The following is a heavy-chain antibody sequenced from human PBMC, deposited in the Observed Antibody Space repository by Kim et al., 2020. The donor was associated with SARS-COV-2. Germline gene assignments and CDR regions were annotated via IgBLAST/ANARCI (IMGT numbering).Heavy chain of an antibody. CDR1: GFTFSSYA. CDR2: ISSNGGST. D-gene: IGHD2-2*01. J-gene: IGHJ4*02. Sequence: GGSLRLSCSASGFTFSSYAMHWVRQAPGKGLEYVSAISSNGGSTYYADSVKGRFTISRDNSKNTLYLQMSSLRAEDTAVYYCVMGRYCSSTSCYGIPFDYWGQGTLVTVSS. CDR3: VMGRYCSSTSCYGIPFDY. V-gene: IGHV3-64D*09.